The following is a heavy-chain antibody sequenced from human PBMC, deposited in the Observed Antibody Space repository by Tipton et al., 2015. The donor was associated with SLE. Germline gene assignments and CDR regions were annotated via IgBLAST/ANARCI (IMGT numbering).Heavy chain of an antibody. V-gene: IGHV4-39*07. Sequence: LSLTCTVSGGSVSSSSYYWGWIRQPPGKALEWIGSIYYSGSTYYSPSLQSRLTISVDTSKNQFSLRLKSVTAADTAVYYCARGARGYSYGSDEDFDSWGQGTLVTVSS. J-gene: IGHJ4*02. CDR2: IYYSGST. CDR1: GGSVSSSSYY. CDR3: ARGARGYSYGSDEDFDS. D-gene: IGHD5-18*01.